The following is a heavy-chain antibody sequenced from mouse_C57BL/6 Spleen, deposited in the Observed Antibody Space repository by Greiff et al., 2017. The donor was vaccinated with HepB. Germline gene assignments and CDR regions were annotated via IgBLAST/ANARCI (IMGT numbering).Heavy chain of an antibody. D-gene: IGHD1-1*01. J-gene: IGHJ2*01. CDR2: IYPGDGDT. V-gene: IGHV1-82*01. CDR3: ARDSLNYYGSSYGYYFDY. CDR1: GYAFSSSW. Sequence: VQLKESGPELVKPGASVKISCKASGYAFSSSWMNWVKQRPGKGLEWIGRIYPGDGDTNYNGKFKGKATLTADKSSSTAYMQLSSLTSEDSAVYFCARDSLNYYGSSYGYYFDYWGQGTTLTVSS.